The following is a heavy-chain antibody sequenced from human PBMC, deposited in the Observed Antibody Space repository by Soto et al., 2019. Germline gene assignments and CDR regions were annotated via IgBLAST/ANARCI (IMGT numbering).Heavy chain of an antibody. CDR1: GFTFSSYA. Sequence: EVQLLESGGGLVQPGGSLRLSCAASGFTFSSYAMSRVRQAPGKGLEWVSAISGSGGSTYYADSVKGRFTISRDNSKNTLYLQMNSLRAEDTAVYYCAKDPSSNSRAYYFDYWGQGTLVTVSS. D-gene: IGHD3-22*01. V-gene: IGHV3-23*01. CDR2: ISGSGGST. J-gene: IGHJ4*02. CDR3: AKDPSSNSRAYYFDY.